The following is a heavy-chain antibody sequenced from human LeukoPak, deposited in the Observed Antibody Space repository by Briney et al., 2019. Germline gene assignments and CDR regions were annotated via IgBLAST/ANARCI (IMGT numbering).Heavy chain of an antibody. J-gene: IGHJ5*02. CDR1: GVSISSYY. CDR3: ARESTGMSFDP. CDR2: IYTTGDT. Sequence: KPSETLSLTCTVSGVSISSYYWSWIRQPPGKGLEWIGSIYTTGDTRYNPSLKSRVTISVDTSKNQFSLKLNSVTAADTAVYYCARESTGMSFDPWGQGILVTVSS. V-gene: IGHV4-4*09. D-gene: IGHD5/OR15-5a*01.